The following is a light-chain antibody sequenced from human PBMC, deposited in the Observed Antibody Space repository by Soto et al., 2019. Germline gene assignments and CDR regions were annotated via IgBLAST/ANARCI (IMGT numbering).Light chain of an antibody. CDR1: SGHSSYA. Sequence: QSVVTQSPSASASLGASVKLTCTLSSGHSSYAIAWHQKQPGKGPRYLMDLNNDGSHTKGDGIPDRFSGSSSGADRFLIISSLQSEDEADYYCQSYDSSLSGYVFGTGTKLTVL. V-gene: IGLV4-69*01. CDR2: LNNDGSH. J-gene: IGLJ1*01. CDR3: QSYDSSLSGYV.